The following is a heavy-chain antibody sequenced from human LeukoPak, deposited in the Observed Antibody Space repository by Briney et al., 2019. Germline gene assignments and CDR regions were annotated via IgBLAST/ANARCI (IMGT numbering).Heavy chain of an antibody. V-gene: IGHV1-46*01. CDR3: ARSLSRGSNYFVWSMIDD. CDR1: GYTFTNYY. D-gene: IGHD1-26*01. J-gene: IGHJ4*02. Sequence: ASVKDSCKAPGYTFTNYYMHWVRQAPGQGLEWMGIINPSDGSTSYTQKFQGRVTMTSDTSTSTVYMNLRSLRSEDTAVYYCARSLSRGSNYFVWSMIDDWGQGTLVIVSS. CDR2: INPSDGST.